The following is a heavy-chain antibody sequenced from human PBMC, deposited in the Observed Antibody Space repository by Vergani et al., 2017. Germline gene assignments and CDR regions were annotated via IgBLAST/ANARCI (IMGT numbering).Heavy chain of an antibody. J-gene: IGHJ4*02. Sequence: EVQLVESGGGLVKPGGSLRLSCAASGFTFSSYSMNWVRQAPGKGLEWVSSISSSSSYIYYADSVKGRFTISRDNAKNSLYLQMNSLRAEDTAVYYCARDRYGSRYGGNIYDYWGQGTLVTVSS. CDR3: ARDRYGSRYGGNIYDY. V-gene: IGHV3-21*01. D-gene: IGHD4-23*01. CDR1: GFTFSSYS. CDR2: ISSSSSYI.